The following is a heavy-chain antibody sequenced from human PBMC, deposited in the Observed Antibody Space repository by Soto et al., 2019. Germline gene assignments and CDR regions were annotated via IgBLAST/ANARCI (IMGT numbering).Heavy chain of an antibody. CDR1: GGTFSSYA. D-gene: IGHD2-2*01. V-gene: IGHV1-69*01. Sequence: QVQLVQSGAEVKKPGSSVKVSCKASGGTFSSYAISWVRQAPGQGLEWMGGIIPIFGTANYAQKFQGRVTITADESTSTAYIELSSVRSEDTAVYYCARGRDVGVVPAGTYYYYYYGMDVWGQGTTVTVSS. CDR3: ARGRDVGVVPAGTYYYYYYGMDV. J-gene: IGHJ6*02. CDR2: IIPIFGTA.